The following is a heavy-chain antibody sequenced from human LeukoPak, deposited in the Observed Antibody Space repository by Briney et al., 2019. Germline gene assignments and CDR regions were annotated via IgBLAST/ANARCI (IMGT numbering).Heavy chain of an antibody. Sequence: PSETLSLTCTVSGGSISGYYWSWIRQPPGKGLEWIGYIYYSGSTNYNPSLKSRVTISVDTSKNQFSLKLSSVTAADTAVYYCARAGTSIAAPYYYYYMDVWGKGTTVTVSS. D-gene: IGHD6-6*01. V-gene: IGHV4-59*01. CDR3: ARAGTSIAAPYYYYYMDV. J-gene: IGHJ6*03. CDR1: GGSISGYY. CDR2: IYYSGST.